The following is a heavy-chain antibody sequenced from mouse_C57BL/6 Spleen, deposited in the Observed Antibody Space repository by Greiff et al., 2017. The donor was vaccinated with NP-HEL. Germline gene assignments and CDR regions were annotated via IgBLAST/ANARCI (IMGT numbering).Heavy chain of an antibody. Sequence: VQLQQSGAELVKPGASVKISCKASGYAFSSYWMNWVKQRPGKGLEWIGQIYPGDGDTNYNGTFKGKATLTADKSSSTAYMQLSSLTSEDSAVYFCARKRGSSPLDYWGQGTSVTVFS. V-gene: IGHV1-80*01. CDR1: GYAFSSYW. D-gene: IGHD1-1*01. J-gene: IGHJ4*01. CDR2: IYPGDGDT. CDR3: ARKRGSSPLDY.